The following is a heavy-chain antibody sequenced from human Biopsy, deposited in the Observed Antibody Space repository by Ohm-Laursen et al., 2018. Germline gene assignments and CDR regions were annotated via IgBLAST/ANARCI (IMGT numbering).Heavy chain of an antibody. J-gene: IGHJ6*02. CDR2: IDWDDAK. D-gene: IGHD2-2*02. CDR1: GFSLNTRGMS. CDR3: ARIPILVVPAAIVYRHRRHLQGLDV. Sequence: TQTLTLTGTLSGFSLNTRGMSVTWIRQPPGKALEWLARIDWDDAKFYNGSLKTRLTISKDTSENHVVPTLSDVDPVDTATYYCARIPILVVPAAIVYRHRRHLQGLDVWGQGTTVIVSS. V-gene: IGHV2-70*16.